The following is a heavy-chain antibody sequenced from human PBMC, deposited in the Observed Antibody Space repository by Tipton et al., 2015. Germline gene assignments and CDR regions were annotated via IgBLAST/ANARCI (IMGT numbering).Heavy chain of an antibody. CDR1: GFTFSSYS. V-gene: IGHV3-48*02. CDR3: ARSPRMVIVGECDY. J-gene: IGHJ4*02. CDR2: ISSSSTI. Sequence: SLRLSCAASGFTFSSYSMNWVRQAPGKGLEWVSYISSSSTIYYADSVKGRFTISRDNAKNSLYLQMNSLRDEDTAVYYCARSPRMVIVGECDYWGQGTLATVSS. D-gene: IGHD3-16*01.